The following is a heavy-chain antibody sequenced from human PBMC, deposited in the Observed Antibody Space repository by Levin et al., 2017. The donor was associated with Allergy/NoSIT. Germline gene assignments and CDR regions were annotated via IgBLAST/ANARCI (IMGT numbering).Heavy chain of an antibody. Sequence: SQTLSLTCAVSGGSISSGGYSWSWIRQPPGKGLEWIGNIYLSGSTYYNPSLKSRATISVDRSKNHFSLNLSSVTAEDTAEYYCARVAGYSYGYYFHCWGQGTLVTVSS. V-gene: IGHV4-30-2*01. D-gene: IGHD5-18*01. CDR3: ARVAGYSYGYYFHC. CDR1: GGSISSGGYS. J-gene: IGHJ4*02. CDR2: IYLSGST.